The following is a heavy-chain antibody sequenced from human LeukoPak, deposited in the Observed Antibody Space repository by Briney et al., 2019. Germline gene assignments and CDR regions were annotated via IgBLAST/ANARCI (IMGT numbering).Heavy chain of an antibody. Sequence: GESLKISCKGSGYSFTSYWIGWVRQMPGKGLEWMGIIYPGDSDTRYSPSFQGQVTISADKSISTAYLQWSSLKASDTAMYYCARRSRHHSRGGNWFDPWGQGTLVTVSS. CDR3: ARRSRHHSRGGNWFDP. CDR1: GYSFTSYW. V-gene: IGHV5-51*01. J-gene: IGHJ5*02. CDR2: IYPGDSDT. D-gene: IGHD3-22*01.